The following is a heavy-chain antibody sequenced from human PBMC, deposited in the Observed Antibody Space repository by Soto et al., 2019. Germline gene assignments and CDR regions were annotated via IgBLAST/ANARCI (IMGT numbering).Heavy chain of an antibody. CDR3: TRDLLGVRALDS. CDR2: IRSKVSGGTA. Sequence: EVQLVESGGDLVQPGRSLRLSCTTSGFTFGDYAVSWLRQAPGKGLEWVSFIRSKVSGGTAAYAASVKSRFTISRDDSKSISYLQMNSLKIEDTAVYYCTRDLLGVRALDSWGQGTMVTVSS. D-gene: IGHD3-16*01. CDR1: GFTFGDYA. J-gene: IGHJ3*02. V-gene: IGHV3-49*03.